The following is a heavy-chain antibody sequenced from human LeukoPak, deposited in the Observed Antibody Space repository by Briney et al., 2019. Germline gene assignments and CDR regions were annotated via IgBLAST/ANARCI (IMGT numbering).Heavy chain of an antibody. CDR1: GFSFSNYA. Sequence: HPGGSLRLSCAASGFSFSNYAMSWVRQAPGKGLECVSGSSGSGGDTYYGDSVKGRFTISRDNSKNTFSLQMNSLRADDTATYYCAKGYRNGDPFFEYWGQGALVTVSS. J-gene: IGHJ4*02. CDR2: SSGSGGDT. D-gene: IGHD2-2*02. CDR3: AKGYRNGDPFFEY. V-gene: IGHV3-23*01.